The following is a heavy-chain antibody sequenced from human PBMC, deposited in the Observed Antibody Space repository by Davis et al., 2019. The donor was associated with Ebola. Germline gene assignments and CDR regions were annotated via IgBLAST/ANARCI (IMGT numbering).Heavy chain of an antibody. J-gene: IGHJ6*02. CDR1: GGTFSSYA. CDR3: ARDRYCSSTSCDIFMGGYTLASGNYYYYGMDV. CDR2: IIPIFGTA. Sequence: SVKVSCKASGGTFSSYAISWVRQAPGQGLEWMGGIIPIFGTANYAQKFQGRVTITADESTSTAYMELSSLRSEDTAVYYCARDRYCSSTSCDIFMGGYTLASGNYYYYGMDVWGQGTTVTVSS. V-gene: IGHV1-69*13. D-gene: IGHD2-2*02.